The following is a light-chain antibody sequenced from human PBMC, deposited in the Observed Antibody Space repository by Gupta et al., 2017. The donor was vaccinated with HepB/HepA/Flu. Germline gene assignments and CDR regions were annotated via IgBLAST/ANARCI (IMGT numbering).Light chain of an antibody. J-gene: IGKJ1*01. Sequence: EIVLTQSPDTLSLSPWERATLSCRASQSVGSYYLAWYQQKPGQAPRLLIYGASSRSTGIPDRFSGGGSGTDFTLTISKLDPDDFAVYYCQQCGTSPRTFGQGTKVEIK. CDR1: QSVGSYY. V-gene: IGKV3-20*01. CDR3: QQCGTSPRT. CDR2: GAS.